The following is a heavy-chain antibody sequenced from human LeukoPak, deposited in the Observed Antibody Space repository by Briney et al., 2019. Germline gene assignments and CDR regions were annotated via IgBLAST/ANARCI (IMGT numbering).Heavy chain of an antibody. Sequence: SVKVSCKASGGTFSSYAISWVRQAPGQRREWWGGIIPIFGTANYAQKFQGRVTITADESTSTAYMALSSLRSEDTAVYYCARGRDYYDSPRTKGAFDIWGQGTMVTVSS. CDR3: ARGRDYYDSPRTKGAFDI. CDR1: GGTFSSYA. V-gene: IGHV1-69*13. J-gene: IGHJ3*02. D-gene: IGHD3-22*01. CDR2: IIPIFGTA.